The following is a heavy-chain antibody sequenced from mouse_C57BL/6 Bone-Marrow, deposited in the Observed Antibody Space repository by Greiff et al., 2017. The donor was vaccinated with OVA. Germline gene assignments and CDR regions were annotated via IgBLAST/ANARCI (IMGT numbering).Heavy chain of an antibody. V-gene: IGHV1-15*01. CDR3: TPYGNYSAWFAY. D-gene: IGHD2-1*01. CDR2: IDPETGGT. J-gene: IGHJ3*01. Sequence: QVQLQQSGAELVRPGASVTLSCKASGYTFTDYEMHWVKQTPVHGLEWIGAIDPETGGTAYNQKFKGKAILTADKSSSTAYMELRSLTSEDSAVYYCTPYGNYSAWFAYWGQGTLVTVSA. CDR1: GYTFTDYE.